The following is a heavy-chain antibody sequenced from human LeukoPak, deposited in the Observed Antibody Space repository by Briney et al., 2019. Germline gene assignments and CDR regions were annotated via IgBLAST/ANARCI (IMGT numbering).Heavy chain of an antibody. V-gene: IGHV4-39*01. CDR1: GSSISSSSYY. J-gene: IGHJ4*02. D-gene: IGHD6-19*01. CDR2: TYYSGST. CDR3: AISAVAGTGFDY. Sequence: SETLSLNCTVSGSSISSSSYYWGWIRPPPGKGLDRIGSTYYSGSTCYNPSLKSRVTISVDTSKNQFSLKLSSVTAADTAVYYCAISAVAGTGFDYWGQGTLVTVSS.